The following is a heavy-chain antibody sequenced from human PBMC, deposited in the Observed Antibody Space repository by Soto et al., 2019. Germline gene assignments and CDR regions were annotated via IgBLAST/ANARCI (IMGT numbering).Heavy chain of an antibody. CDR1: GGSISSGGYS. J-gene: IGHJ5*02. V-gene: IGHV4-30-2*01. CDR2: IYHSGST. Sequence: SETLSLTCAVSGGSISSGGYSWSWIRQPPGRGLEWIGYIYHSGSTYYNPSLKSRVTISVDRSKNQFSLKLSSVTAADTAVYYCARSDIVLMVYADRWGQGTLVTVSS. CDR3: ARSDIVLMVYADR. D-gene: IGHD2-8*01.